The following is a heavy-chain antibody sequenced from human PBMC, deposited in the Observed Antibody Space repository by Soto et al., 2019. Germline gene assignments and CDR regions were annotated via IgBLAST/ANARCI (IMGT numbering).Heavy chain of an antibody. CDR3: ARDLGVKYTSANTNWFDP. J-gene: IGHJ5*02. V-gene: IGHV1-18*01. CDR2: ISAYNGNT. D-gene: IGHD3-22*01. CDR1: GYTFTSYG. Sequence: QVQLVQSGAEVKKPGASVKVSCKASGYTFTSYGISWVRQAPGQGLEWMGWISAYNGNTNYAQKLQGRVTITTDTCTSPAYMVLRSLRSDDTAVYYWARDLGVKYTSANTNWFDPWGQGTLVTVSS.